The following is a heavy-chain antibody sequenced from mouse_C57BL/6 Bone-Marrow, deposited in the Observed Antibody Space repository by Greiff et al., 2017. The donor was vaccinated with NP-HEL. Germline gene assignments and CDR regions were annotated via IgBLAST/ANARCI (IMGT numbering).Heavy chain of an antibody. J-gene: IGHJ1*03. CDR1: GYTFTSYG. V-gene: IGHV1-81*01. Sequence: VHLVESGAELARPGASVKLSCTASGYTFTSYGISWVKQRTGQGLEWIGEIYPRSGNTYYNEKFKGKATLTADKSSSTAYMELRSLTSEDSAVYFCARERRYFDVWGTGTTVTVSS. CDR3: ARERRYFDV. CDR2: IYPRSGNT.